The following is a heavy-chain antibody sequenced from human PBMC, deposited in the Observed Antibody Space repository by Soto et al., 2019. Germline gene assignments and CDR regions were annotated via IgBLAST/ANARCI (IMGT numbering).Heavy chain of an antibody. V-gene: IGHV4-30-2*01. CDR3: AHKGDGYRGFKY. Sequence: SEILSLTSTVSDGSINSGRYSWTWIRQPPGKGLEWIGHMYHTGTTYYNPSLKGRVTMSVDTSKNQFSLKLSSVTAADTATYYCAHKGDGYRGFKYWGQGTLVTVSS. CDR1: DGSINSGRYS. CDR2: MYHTGTT. J-gene: IGHJ4*02. D-gene: IGHD5-12*01.